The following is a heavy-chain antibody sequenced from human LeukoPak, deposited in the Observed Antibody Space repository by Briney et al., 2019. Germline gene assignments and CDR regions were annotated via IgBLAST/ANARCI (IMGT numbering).Heavy chain of an antibody. Sequence: GGSLRLSCAASGFTFSTSVITWVRQAPGKGLEWVSGVDGNGPNTYYADTVKGRWINSRDNSRKTLYLEINSLRPEDTAIYYCANPRTTGLGWAQFDYWGQGPLVTVSS. V-gene: IGHV3-23*01. CDR3: ANPRTTGLGWAQFDY. D-gene: IGHD2-8*02. CDR2: VDGNGPNT. J-gene: IGHJ4*02. CDR1: GFTFSTSV.